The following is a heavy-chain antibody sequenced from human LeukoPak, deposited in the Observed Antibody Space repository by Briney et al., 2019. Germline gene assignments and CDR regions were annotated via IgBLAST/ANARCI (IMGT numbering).Heavy chain of an antibody. V-gene: IGHV4-34*01. J-gene: IGHJ5*02. CDR1: GGSFSGYY. CDR2: INHSGST. CDR3: ARVRKCSGGSCYPSGNWFDP. Sequence: SETLSLTCAVYGGSFSGYYWGWIRQPPGKGLEWIGEINHSGSTNYNPSLKSRVTISVDTSKNQFSLKQSSVTAADTAVYYCARVRKCSGGSCYPSGNWFDPWGQGTLVTVSS. D-gene: IGHD2-15*01.